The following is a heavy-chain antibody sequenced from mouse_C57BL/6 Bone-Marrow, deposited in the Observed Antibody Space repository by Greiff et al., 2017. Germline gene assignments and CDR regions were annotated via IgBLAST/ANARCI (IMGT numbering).Heavy chain of an antibody. Sequence: VQLQQSGAELARPGASVKLSCKASGYTFTSYGISWVKQRTGQGLEWIGEIYPRSGNTYYNEKFKGKATLTADKSSSTAYMELRSLTSEDSAVYFCARSSYYGAWFAYWGQGTLVTVSA. CDR1: GYTFTSYG. CDR2: IYPRSGNT. D-gene: IGHD2-13*01. J-gene: IGHJ3*01. CDR3: ARSSYYGAWFAY. V-gene: IGHV1-81*01.